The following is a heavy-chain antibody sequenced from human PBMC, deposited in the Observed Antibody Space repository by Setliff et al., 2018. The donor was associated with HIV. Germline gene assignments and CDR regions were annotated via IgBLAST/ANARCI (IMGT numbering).Heavy chain of an antibody. J-gene: IGHJ5*02. CDR3: ATCRHRPSNWFDP. CDR2: VYNSGIT. CDR1: GGSVSSPSYY. V-gene: IGHV4-39*07. Sequence: SETLSLTCAVSGGSVSSPSYYWGWIRQPPGKGLEWIGSVYNSGITFKNPSLKSRVTISVDRSGNQFSLRLTSVTAADTAVYYCATCRHRPSNWFDPWGQGTVVTVSS.